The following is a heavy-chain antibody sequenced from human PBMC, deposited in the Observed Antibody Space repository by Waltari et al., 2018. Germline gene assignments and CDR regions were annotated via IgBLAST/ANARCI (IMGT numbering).Heavy chain of an antibody. Sequence: QLLLQESGPGLVKPSETLSLTCTVSGGSISSSSYYWGWIRQPPGKGLEWIGSIYYSGSTYYNPSLKSRVTISVDTSKNQFSLKLSSVTAADTAVYYCARDLVVVPAGTGAFDIWGQGTMVTVSS. D-gene: IGHD2-2*01. V-gene: IGHV4-39*07. CDR2: IYYSGST. CDR1: GGSISSSSYY. CDR3: ARDLVVVPAGTGAFDI. J-gene: IGHJ3*02.